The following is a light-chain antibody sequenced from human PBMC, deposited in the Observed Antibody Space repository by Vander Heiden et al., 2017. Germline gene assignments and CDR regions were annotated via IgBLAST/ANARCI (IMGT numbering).Light chain of an antibody. V-gene: IGLV2-18*02. CDR1: SSDVGNSNR. J-gene: IGLJ3*02. Sequence: QSALTQPPSVSGSPGQSVTISCTGPSSDVGNSNRVSWFQQPPGTAPKLMIFEVSNRPSGVPDRFSGSKSANTASLTISGLQAEDEADYYCSSYTDSSTWVFGGGTKLTVL. CDR3: SSYTDSSTWV. CDR2: EVS.